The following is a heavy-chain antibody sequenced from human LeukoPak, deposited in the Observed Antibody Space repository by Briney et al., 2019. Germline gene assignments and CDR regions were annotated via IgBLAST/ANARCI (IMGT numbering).Heavy chain of an antibody. CDR2: ISYDGSNK. Sequence: GGSLRLSCAASGFTFSSYAMHWVRQAPGKGLEWVAVISYDGSNKYYADSVKGRFTISRDISKNTLYLQMNSLRAEDTAVYYCARGRPTGFDYWGQGTLVTVSS. CDR1: GFTFSSYA. D-gene: IGHD1-14*01. CDR3: ARGRPTGFDY. V-gene: IGHV3-30*14. J-gene: IGHJ4*02.